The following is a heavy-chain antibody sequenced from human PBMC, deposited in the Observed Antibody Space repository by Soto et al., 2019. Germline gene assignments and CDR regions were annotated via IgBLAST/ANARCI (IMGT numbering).Heavy chain of an antibody. CDR1: GFSLSTSGVA. Sequence: QITLKESGPTLVKPTQTLTLTCSFSGFSLSTSGVAVGWIRQPPGKALEWLAVIYWDDDRRYSPSLKSRPTIXKXXAQHHGVSTMNTIDPVDPATYYCADRVPLEGHFDPWGQGTLVTVAS. CDR3: ADRVPLEGHFDP. V-gene: IGHV2-5*02. J-gene: IGHJ5*02. CDR2: IYWDDDR.